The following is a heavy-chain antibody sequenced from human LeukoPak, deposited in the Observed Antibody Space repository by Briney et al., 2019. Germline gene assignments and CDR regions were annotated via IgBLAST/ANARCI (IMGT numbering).Heavy chain of an antibody. CDR3: ARGRRWLQPFDY. CDR1: GGSFSGYY. CDR2: INHSGST. V-gene: IGHV4-34*01. D-gene: IGHD5-24*01. Sequence: SETLSLTCAVYGGSFSGYYWSWIRQPPGKGLEWIGEINHSGSTNYNPSLKSRVTISVDTSKNQFSLKLSSVTAADTAVYYCARGRRWLQPFDYWGQGTLDTVSS. J-gene: IGHJ4*02.